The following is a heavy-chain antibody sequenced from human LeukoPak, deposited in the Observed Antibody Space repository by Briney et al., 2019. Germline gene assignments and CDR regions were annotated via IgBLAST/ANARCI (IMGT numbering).Heavy chain of an antibody. CDR3: ARGYSSSWYVGYYYYYYMDV. V-gene: IGHV1-2*02. CDR2: INPNSGDT. CDR1: GYIFIGYY. J-gene: IGHJ6*03. D-gene: IGHD6-13*01. Sequence: ASVKVSCKASGYIFIGYYMHWVRQAPGQGLEWMGWINPNSGDTNYAQKFQGRVTMTRDTSISTAYMELSRLRSDDTAVYYCARGYSSSWYVGYYYYYYMDVWGKGTTVTVSS.